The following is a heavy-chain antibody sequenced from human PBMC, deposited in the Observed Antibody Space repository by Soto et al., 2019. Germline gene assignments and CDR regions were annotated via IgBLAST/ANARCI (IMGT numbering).Heavy chain of an antibody. V-gene: IGHV3-21*01. J-gene: IGHJ4*02. CDR3: ARDQPGYSYGYGLGD. CDR2: ISSSSSYI. D-gene: IGHD5-18*01. Sequence: EVQLVESGGGLVKPGGSLRLSCAASGFTFSSYSMNWVRQAPGKGLECVSSISSSSSYIYYAYSVKGRFTISRDNAKNSLSLQLNSLRAEDTAVYYCARDQPGYSYGYGLGDWGQGTLVTVSS. CDR1: GFTFSSYS.